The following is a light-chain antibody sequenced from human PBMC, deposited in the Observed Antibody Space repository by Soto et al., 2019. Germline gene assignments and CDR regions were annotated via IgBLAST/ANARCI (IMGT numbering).Light chain of an antibody. Sequence: EIVLTQSPATLSLSPGERATLSCRASQSVSSYLAWYQQKPGQAPRLLIYDASNRATGIPARFSGRGSGTDFTLTISSLEPEDFAVYYCQQYGSSPWTFGQGTTVDNK. CDR3: QQYGSSPWT. J-gene: IGKJ1*01. V-gene: IGKV3-11*01. CDR2: DAS. CDR1: QSVSSY.